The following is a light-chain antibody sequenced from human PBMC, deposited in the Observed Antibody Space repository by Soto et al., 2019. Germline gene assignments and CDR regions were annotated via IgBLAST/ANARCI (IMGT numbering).Light chain of an antibody. Sequence: QSALTQPPSVCEAPGQKDTISCSGSSSNIGGNSVSWYQQLPGTATKLLFYDDIKRRSGIPDRFSGSKSGKSATLCITGFQTGDEADYYCGSWDSSESAYVFGTGTKVTVL. CDR3: GSWDSSESAYV. CDR1: SSNIGGNS. J-gene: IGLJ1*01. CDR2: DDI. V-gene: IGLV1-51*01.